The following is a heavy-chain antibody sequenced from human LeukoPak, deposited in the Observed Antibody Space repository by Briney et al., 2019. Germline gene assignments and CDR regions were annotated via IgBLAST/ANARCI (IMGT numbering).Heavy chain of an antibody. D-gene: IGHD3-10*01. V-gene: IGHV1-69*05. Sequence: SVKVSCKASGGTFSSYAISWVRRAPGQGLEWMGGIIPIFGTANYAQKFQGRVTITTDESTSTAYMELSSLRSEDTAVYYCARSGRYYYGSGSYGYNWFDPWGQGTLVTVSS. CDR3: ARSGRYYYGSGSYGYNWFDP. CDR2: IIPIFGTA. CDR1: GGTFSSYA. J-gene: IGHJ5*02.